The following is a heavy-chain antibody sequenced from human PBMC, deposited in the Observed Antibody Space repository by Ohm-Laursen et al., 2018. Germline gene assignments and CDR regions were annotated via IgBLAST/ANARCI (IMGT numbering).Heavy chain of an antibody. D-gene: IGHD1-14*01. J-gene: IGHJ5*02. CDR3: ARSLSMDRTPNWFDP. CDR2: IYTSGST. V-gene: IGHV4-4*07. Sequence: SDTLSLTCTVSDGSISSYCWTWIRRPAGKGLEWIGRIYTSGSTNYNPSLKSRVTISVDTSKNQFSLKLSSVTAADTAVYYCARSLSMDRTPNWFDPWGQGTLVTVSS. CDR1: DGSISSYC.